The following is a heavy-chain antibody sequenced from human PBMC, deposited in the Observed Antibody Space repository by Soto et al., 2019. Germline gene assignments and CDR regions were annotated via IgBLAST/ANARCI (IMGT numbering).Heavy chain of an antibody. D-gene: IGHD3-10*01. CDR1: RGTFSSYA. CDR2: IIPIFGTA. J-gene: IGHJ6*02. V-gene: IGHV1-69*12. CDR3: ARGGGGIRIGPGRYYYGMDV. Sequence: QVQLVQSGAEVKKPGSSVKVSCKASRGTFSSYAISGVRQAPGQGLEWMGGIIPIFGTANYAQKFQGRVTITADEYTSTDYMELSSLRSEDTAVYDCARGGGGIRIGPGRYYYGMDVWGQGTTVTVSS.